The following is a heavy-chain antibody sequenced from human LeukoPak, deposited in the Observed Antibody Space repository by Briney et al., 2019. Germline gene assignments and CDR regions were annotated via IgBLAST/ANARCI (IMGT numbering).Heavy chain of an antibody. V-gene: IGHV3-7*01. Sequence: PGGSLRLSCAASGFTFSLYWLSWVRQAPEKGLEWVANIKEDGSERYYVDSVKGRFTISRDNAKKSLYLQMNSLRVEDTAVYYCASDGEKDLPLEYWGQGTLVTVSS. D-gene: IGHD3-10*01. CDR2: IKEDGSER. J-gene: IGHJ4*02. CDR3: ASDGEKDLPLEY. CDR1: GFTFSLYW.